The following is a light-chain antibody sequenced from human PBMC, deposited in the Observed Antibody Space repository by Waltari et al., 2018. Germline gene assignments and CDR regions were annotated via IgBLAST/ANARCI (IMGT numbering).Light chain of an antibody. CDR1: SSDYGTFDY. CDR3: SSYAGSHKLV. V-gene: IGLV2-8*01. Sequence: QSALTQPPSASGSPGQSVTIPCTGTSSDYGTFDYVSWYHQPPGKAPKVMIFEVNQRPSGVPDRFSGSKSGNTASLTVSGLQAVDEADYYCSSYAGSHKLVFGGGTKLTVL. CDR2: EVN. J-gene: IGLJ3*02.